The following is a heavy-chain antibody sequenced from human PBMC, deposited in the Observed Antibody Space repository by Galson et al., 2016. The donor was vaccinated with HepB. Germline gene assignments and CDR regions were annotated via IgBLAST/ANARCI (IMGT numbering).Heavy chain of an antibody. V-gene: IGHV5-51*01. Sequence: QSGAEVKKPGESLKISCKASGYTFSRYWIGWVRQMPGKGLEWMGIIYPGDSDTRYSPSFQDQVTISADKSINTAYLQWSSLKASDSAMYFCASHVPPSPAAPPEYWGQGTLVTVSS. CDR2: IYPGDSDT. CDR3: ASHVPPSPAAPPEY. J-gene: IGHJ4*02. D-gene: IGHD2-2*01. CDR1: GYTFSRYW.